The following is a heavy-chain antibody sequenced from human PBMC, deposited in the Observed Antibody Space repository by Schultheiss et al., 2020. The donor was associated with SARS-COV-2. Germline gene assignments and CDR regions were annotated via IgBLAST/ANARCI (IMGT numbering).Heavy chain of an antibody. CDR1: GFTFSSYA. J-gene: IGHJ4*02. CDR3: ARGYNGHSVEVGFDY. D-gene: IGHD4-23*01. Sequence: GGSLRLSCAASGFTFSSYAMSWVRQAPGKGLEWVSAISGSGGSTYYADSLKGRVTISRDNSKNTLYLQMNSLRAGDTAVYYCARGYNGHSVEVGFDYWGQGTLVTVSS. CDR2: ISGSGGST. V-gene: IGHV3-23*01.